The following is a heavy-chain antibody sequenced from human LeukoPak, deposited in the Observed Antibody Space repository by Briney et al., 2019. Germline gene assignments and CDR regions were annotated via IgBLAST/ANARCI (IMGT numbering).Heavy chain of an antibody. CDR1: GFTFRSFA. J-gene: IGHJ4*02. CDR3: VQRGGLDF. Sequence: PGGSLRLSCAASGFTFRSFAMHWVRQAPGKGLEWVAITSHDGSNKYYADSVKGRFTISRDNSKNTLYLQMNSLRAEDTAVYYCVQRGGLDFWGQGTLVTVSS. CDR2: TSHDGSNK. V-gene: IGHV3-30*04. D-gene: IGHD3-16*01.